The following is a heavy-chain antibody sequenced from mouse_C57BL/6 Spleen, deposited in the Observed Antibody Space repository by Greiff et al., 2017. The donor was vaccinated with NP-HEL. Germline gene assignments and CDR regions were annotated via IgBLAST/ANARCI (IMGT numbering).Heavy chain of an antibody. V-gene: IGHV5-17*01. CDR1: GFTFSDYG. CDR3: ASPRGYVAWFAY. CDR2: ISSGSSTI. Sequence: EVKLVESGGGLVKPGGSLKLSCAASGFTFSDYGMHWVRQAPEKGLEWVAYISSGSSTIYYADTVKGRFTISRDNAKNTLFLQMTSLRSEDTAMYYCASPRGYVAWFAYWGQGTLVTVSA. D-gene: IGHD2-2*01. J-gene: IGHJ3*01.